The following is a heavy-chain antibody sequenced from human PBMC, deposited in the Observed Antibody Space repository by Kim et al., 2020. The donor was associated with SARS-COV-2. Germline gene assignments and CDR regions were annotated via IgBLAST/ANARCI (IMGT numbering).Heavy chain of an antibody. J-gene: IGHJ4*02. Sequence: ASVKVSCKAPGYTFTSYYMHWVRQAPGQGLEWMGIINPSGGSTSYAQKFQGRVTMTRDTSTSTVYMELSSLRSEDTAVYYCARGFNPPEYDYGDYVIFYWGQGTLVTVSS. CDR2: INPSGGST. D-gene: IGHD4-17*01. CDR3: ARGFNPPEYDYGDYVIFY. V-gene: IGHV1-46*01. CDR1: GYTFTSYY.